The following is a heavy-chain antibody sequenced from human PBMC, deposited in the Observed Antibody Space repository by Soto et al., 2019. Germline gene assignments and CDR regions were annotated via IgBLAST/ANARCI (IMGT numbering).Heavy chain of an antibody. D-gene: IGHD3-3*01. CDR3: ARSDVDYDFWSGYYRVVAFDI. CDR2: ISSSSSYT. Sequence: GGSLRLSCAACGFTFSDYYMSWIRQAPGKGLEWVSYISSSSSYTNYADSVKGRFTISRDNAKNSLYLQMNSLRAEDTAVYYCARSDVDYDFWSGYYRVVAFDIWGQGTMVTVSS. CDR1: GFTFSDYY. J-gene: IGHJ3*02. V-gene: IGHV3-11*06.